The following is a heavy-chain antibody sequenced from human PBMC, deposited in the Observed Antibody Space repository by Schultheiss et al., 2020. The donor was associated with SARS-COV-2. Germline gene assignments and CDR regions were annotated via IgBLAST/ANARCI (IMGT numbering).Heavy chain of an antibody. CDR2: INPNSGGT. Sequence: ASVKVSCKASGYTFTGYYMHWVRQAPGQGLEWMGWINPNSGGTNYAQKFQGRVTMTTDTSTSTAYMELRSLRSDDTAVYYCASPGITGTTTFDYWGQGTLVTVSS. CDR1: GYTFTGYY. CDR3: ASPGITGTTTFDY. D-gene: IGHD1-7*01. J-gene: IGHJ4*02. V-gene: IGHV1-2*02.